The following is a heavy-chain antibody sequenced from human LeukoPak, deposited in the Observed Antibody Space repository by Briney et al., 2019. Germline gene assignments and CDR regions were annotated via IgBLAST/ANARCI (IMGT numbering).Heavy chain of an antibody. J-gene: IGHJ4*02. V-gene: IGHV3-23*01. CDR1: GFPFSTYA. Sequence: GTSLRLSCEASGFPFSTYAMNWVRQAPGKGLEWVSAVTGSGADSYYADSVKGRFTVSRDNSKNTVYLQMNSLRVEDTALYYCAKSDYGYYFDYWGQGTPVTVSS. CDR2: VTGSGADS. CDR3: AKSDYGYYFDY. D-gene: IGHD4-17*01.